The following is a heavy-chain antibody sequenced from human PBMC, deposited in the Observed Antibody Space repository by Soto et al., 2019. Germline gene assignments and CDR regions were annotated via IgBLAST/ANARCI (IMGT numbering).Heavy chain of an antibody. D-gene: IGHD1-26*01. CDR2: ISGSGGST. CDR3: APPPRRGAPFEGMDV. J-gene: IGHJ6*02. V-gene: IGHV3-23*01. Sequence: GSLRLSCASSGFTFSSYAMSWVRQAPGKGLEWVSAISGSGGSTYYADSVKGRFTISRDNSKNTLYLQMNSLRAEDTAVYYCAPPPRRGAPFEGMDVWGQGTTVTVSS. CDR1: GFTFSSYA.